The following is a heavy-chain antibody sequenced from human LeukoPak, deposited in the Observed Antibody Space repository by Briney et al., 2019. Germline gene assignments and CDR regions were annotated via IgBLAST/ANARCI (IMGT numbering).Heavy chain of an antibody. CDR2: ISAYKGNT. CDR3: ARVGRDYYDSSGPFDY. D-gene: IGHD3-22*01. Sequence: ASVKVSCKASGYTFTSYGISWVRQAPGQGLEGMGLISAYKGNTNYSQKLQGRVTMTTDTFTSTAYMALRSLRSDDTAVYYCARVGRDYYDSSGPFDYWGQGTLVTVSS. J-gene: IGHJ4*02. V-gene: IGHV1-18*01. CDR1: GYTFTSYG.